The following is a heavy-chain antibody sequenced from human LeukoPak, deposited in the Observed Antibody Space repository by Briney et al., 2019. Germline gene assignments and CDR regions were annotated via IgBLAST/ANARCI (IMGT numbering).Heavy chain of an antibody. CDR3: AGGSGYYPYYVDY. Sequence: GASVKVSCKVSGYTLTELSMHWVRQAPGKGLEWMGGFDPEDGETIYAQKFQDRVTTTEDTSTDTAYMELSSLRSEDTAVYYCAGGSGYYPYYVDYWGQGTLVTVSS. CDR1: GYTLTELS. D-gene: IGHD3-22*01. CDR2: FDPEDGET. J-gene: IGHJ4*02. V-gene: IGHV1-24*01.